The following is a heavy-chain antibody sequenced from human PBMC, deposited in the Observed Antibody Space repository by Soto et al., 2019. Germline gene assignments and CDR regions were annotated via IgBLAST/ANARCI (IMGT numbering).Heavy chain of an antibody. CDR1: GFSLSTSGVG. J-gene: IGHJ3*02. D-gene: IGHD2-21*01. Sequence: SGPTLVNPTQTLTLTCTFSGFSLSTSGVGVGWNRQPPGKALEWLALIYWDDDKRYSPSLKSRLTITKYTSKNQVVLTMTNMDPVDTATYYCAHHLVFLGRDAFDIWGQGTMVTVSS. V-gene: IGHV2-5*02. CDR3: AHHLVFLGRDAFDI. CDR2: IYWDDDK.